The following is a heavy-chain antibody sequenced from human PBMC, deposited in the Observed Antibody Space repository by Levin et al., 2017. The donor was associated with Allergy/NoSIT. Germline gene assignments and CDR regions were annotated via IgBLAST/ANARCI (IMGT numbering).Heavy chain of an antibody. D-gene: IGHD4-17*01. CDR3: ARNQPDYGDYGIGY. Sequence: GASVKVSCKASGGTFSSYTISWVRQAPGQGLEWMGRIIPILGIANYAQKFQGRVTITADKSTSTAYMELSSLRSEDTAVYYCARNQPDYGDYGIGYWGQGTLVTVSS. V-gene: IGHV1-69*02. CDR1: GGTFSSYT. CDR2: IIPILGIA. J-gene: IGHJ4*02.